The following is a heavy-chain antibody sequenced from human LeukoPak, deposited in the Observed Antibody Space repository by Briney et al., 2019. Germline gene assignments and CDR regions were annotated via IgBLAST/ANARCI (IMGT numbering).Heavy chain of an antibody. CDR2: TNHSGST. V-gene: IGHV4-34*01. CDR1: GGSFSGYY. CDR3: ARGSGGAAAGFDY. Sequence: PSETLSLTCAVYGGSFSGYYWSWIRQPPGKGLEWIGETNHSGSTNYNPSLKSRVTISVDTSKNQFSLKLSSVTAADTAVYYCARGSGGAAAGFDYWGQGTLVTVSS. D-gene: IGHD6-13*01. J-gene: IGHJ4*02.